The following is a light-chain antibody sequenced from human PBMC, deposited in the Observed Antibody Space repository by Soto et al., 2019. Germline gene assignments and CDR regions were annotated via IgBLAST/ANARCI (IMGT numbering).Light chain of an antibody. Sequence: EIVMTQSPATLSVSPGERATLSCRASQSVSNNLAWYQQKPGQAPRLLIYFASTRATGIPARFSGRGSETEFTLTISRLQSEDFAVYYCQHYNNWPLTFGGGTKVETK. CDR1: QSVSNN. J-gene: IGKJ4*01. CDR3: QHYNNWPLT. CDR2: FAS. V-gene: IGKV3-15*01.